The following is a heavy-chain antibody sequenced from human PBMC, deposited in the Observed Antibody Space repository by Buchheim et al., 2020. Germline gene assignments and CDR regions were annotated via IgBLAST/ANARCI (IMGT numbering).Heavy chain of an antibody. CDR2: ISYDGSNK. CDR3: NSQAAVFDY. Sequence: QVQLVESGGGVVQPGRSLRLSCAASGFTFSSYAMHWVRQAPGKGLEWVAVISYDGSNKYYADSVKGRFTISRDNSKNTLYLQMNSLRAEDTAVYYCNSQAAVFDYWGQGTL. D-gene: IGHD6-13*01. V-gene: IGHV3-30-3*01. J-gene: IGHJ4*02. CDR1: GFTFSSYA.